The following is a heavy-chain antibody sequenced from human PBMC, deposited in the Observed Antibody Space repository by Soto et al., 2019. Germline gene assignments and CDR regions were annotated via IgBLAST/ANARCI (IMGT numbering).Heavy chain of an antibody. CDR2: IYSGGST. D-gene: IGHD5-18*01. CDR3: ARVRFEGYSYGYIDP. V-gene: IGHV3-53*04. J-gene: IGHJ5*02. Sequence: GGSLRLSCAASGFTVSSNYMSWVRQAPGKGLEWVSVIYSGGSTYYADSVKGRFTISRHNSKNTLYLQMNSLRAEDTAVYYCARVRFEGYSYGYIDPWGQGTLVTVSS. CDR1: GFTVSSNY.